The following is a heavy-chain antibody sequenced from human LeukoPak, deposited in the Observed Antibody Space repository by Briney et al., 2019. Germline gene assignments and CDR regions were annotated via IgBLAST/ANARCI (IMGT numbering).Heavy chain of an antibody. D-gene: IGHD2-8*02. Sequence: SETLSLTCTVSGGSVSSGSYYWTWIRQPQGKGLEWIGYISYSGSTNFNPSLKSRVTISVDTSKNQFSLNLSSVTAADTAVYYCARRGTGGRSFDIWGQGTMVTVSS. CDR2: ISYSGST. V-gene: IGHV4-61*01. CDR1: GGSVSSGSYY. J-gene: IGHJ3*02. CDR3: ARRGTGGRSFDI.